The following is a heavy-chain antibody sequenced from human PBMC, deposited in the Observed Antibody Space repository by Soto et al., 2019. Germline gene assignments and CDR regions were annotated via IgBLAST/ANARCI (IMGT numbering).Heavy chain of an antibody. J-gene: IGHJ6*03. D-gene: IGHD6-6*01. Sequence: SETLSLTCTVSGGSISSYYWSWIRQPPGKGLEWIGYIYYSGSTNYNPSLKSRVTISVDTSKNQFSLKLSSVTAADTAVYYCARHWYSSPWEVYYYYVDVWGKGTKVTVCS. CDR2: IYYSGST. CDR3: ARHWYSSPWEVYYYYVDV. V-gene: IGHV4-59*08. CDR1: GGSISSYY.